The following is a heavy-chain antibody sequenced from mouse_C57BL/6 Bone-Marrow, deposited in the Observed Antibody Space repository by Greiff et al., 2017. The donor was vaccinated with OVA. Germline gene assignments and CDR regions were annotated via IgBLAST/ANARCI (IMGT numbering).Heavy chain of an antibody. CDR3: AVYYYGSSYGY. J-gene: IGHJ2*01. D-gene: IGHD1-1*01. CDR1: GFSLSTSGMG. Sequence: QVTLKESGPGILQSSQTLSLTCSFSGFSLSTSGMGVSWIRQPSGKGLEWLAHIYWDDDKRYNPSLKSRLTISKDTSRNQVFLKITSVDTADTATYYCAVYYYGSSYGYWGQGTTLTVSS. V-gene: IGHV8-12*01. CDR2: IYWDDDK.